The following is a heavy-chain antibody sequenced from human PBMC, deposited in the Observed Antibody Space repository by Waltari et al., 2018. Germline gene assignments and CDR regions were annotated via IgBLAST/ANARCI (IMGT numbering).Heavy chain of an antibody. CDR2: IYTSGST. CDR3: AREAVAGPHFDY. V-gene: IGHV4-61*09. CDR1: GGSISSGSYY. D-gene: IGHD6-19*01. J-gene: IGHJ4*02. Sequence: QVQLQESGPGLVKPSQTLSLTCTVSGGSISSGSYYWSWIRQPAGKGLEWIGYIYTSGSTNYNPSLKSRVTISVDTSKNQFSRKLSSVTAADTAVYYCAREAVAGPHFDYWGQGTLVTVSS.